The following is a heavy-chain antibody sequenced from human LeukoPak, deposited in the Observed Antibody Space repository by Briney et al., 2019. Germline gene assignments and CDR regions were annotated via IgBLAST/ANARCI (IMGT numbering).Heavy chain of an antibody. D-gene: IGHD6-19*01. CDR2: IYYSGST. CDR1: GGSISSSNY. CDR3: ARVGPKSGSGWYGSFDY. Sequence: PSETLSLTCTVSGGSISSSNYWGWIRQPPGKGLEWIGSIYYSGSTYYNPSLKSRVTISVDTSKNQFSLKLSSVTAADTAVYYCARVGPKSGSGWYGSFDYWGQGTLVTVSS. V-gene: IGHV4-39*07. J-gene: IGHJ4*02.